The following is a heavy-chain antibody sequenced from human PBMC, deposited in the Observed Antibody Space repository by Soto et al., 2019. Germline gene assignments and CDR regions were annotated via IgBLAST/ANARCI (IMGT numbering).Heavy chain of an antibody. Sequence: EVQLVESGGGLVQPGGSLRLSCAASGFTFTNYWMSWVRQAPGKGLEWVANIKQDGSEKDYVDSLKGRFTISRDNAKNSVYLQVNSLRAEDTVVYLCARIGYRSSSFDYWGQGTLVTVSS. CDR1: GFTFTNYW. CDR3: ARIGYRSSSFDY. CDR2: IKQDGSEK. J-gene: IGHJ4*02. D-gene: IGHD6-6*01. V-gene: IGHV3-7*01.